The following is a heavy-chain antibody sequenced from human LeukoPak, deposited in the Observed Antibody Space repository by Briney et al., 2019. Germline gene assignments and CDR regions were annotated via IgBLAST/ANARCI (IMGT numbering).Heavy chain of an antibody. J-gene: IGHJ3*02. CDR1: EFNVSRNY. CDR3: ASGWYSSSWFQGVFHI. D-gene: IGHD6-13*01. V-gene: IGHV3-66*02. CDR2: LYIAGNT. Sequence: GGSLRLSCVASEFNVSRNYMSWVRQAPGKGLEWVSVLYIAGNTYYAAFVRGRFTVSRDTSKITFCLQMNSLRDGDTAVYYCASGWYSSSWFQGVFHIWGQGTMVTVSS.